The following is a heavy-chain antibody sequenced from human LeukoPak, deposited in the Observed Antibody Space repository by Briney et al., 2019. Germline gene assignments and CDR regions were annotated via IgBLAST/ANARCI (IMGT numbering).Heavy chain of an antibody. Sequence: GGSLRLSCAASGFTFSSYAMSWVRQAPGKGLEWVSAISGSGGSTYYADSVKGRFTISRDNSKNTLYLQVNSLRAEDTAVYYCATDGSPYYCSSTSCVFDYWGQGTLVTVS. J-gene: IGHJ4*02. V-gene: IGHV3-23*01. CDR3: ATDGSPYYCSSTSCVFDY. D-gene: IGHD2-2*01. CDR1: GFTFSSYA. CDR2: ISGSGGST.